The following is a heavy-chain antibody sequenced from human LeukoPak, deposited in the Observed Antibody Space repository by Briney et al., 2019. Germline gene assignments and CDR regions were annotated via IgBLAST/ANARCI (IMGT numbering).Heavy chain of an antibody. D-gene: IGHD1-1*01. CDR1: GFTFSSYS. V-gene: IGHV3-21*01. J-gene: IGHJ4*02. CDR3: ARDRNGFDY. CDR2: ISSSSRYI. Sequence: PGGSLRLSCGASGFTFSSYSMNWVRQAPGKGLEWVSSISSSSRYIYYADSVKGRFTISRDNAKNSLYLQMNSLTAEDTAVYSCARDRNGFDYWGQGALVTVSS.